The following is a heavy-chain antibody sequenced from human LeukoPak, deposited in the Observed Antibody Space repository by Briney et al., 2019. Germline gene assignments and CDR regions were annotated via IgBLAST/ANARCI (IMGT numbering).Heavy chain of an antibody. J-gene: IGHJ4*02. Sequence: GGTLRLSCAASGFTLICCGMHWVRQAPGTGLEWGAFIRYDGSTKYYTHSVKGRFTISRDNSRDTLYLQMNSLRAEDTAVYYCAKDGADSIDYWGQGTLVTVSS. V-gene: IGHV3-30*02. CDR1: GFTLICCG. D-gene: IGHD3-22*01. CDR3: AKDGADSIDY. CDR2: IRYDGSTK.